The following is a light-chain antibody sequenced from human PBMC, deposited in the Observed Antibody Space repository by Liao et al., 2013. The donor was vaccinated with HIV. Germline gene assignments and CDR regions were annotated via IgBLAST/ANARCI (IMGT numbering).Light chain of an antibody. CDR1: NLGNKY. CDR2: KDT. J-gene: IGLJ1*01. V-gene: IGLV3-1*01. CDR3: QAWDSSTAEDV. Sequence: SYELTQPPSVSVSPGQTASLTCSGDNLGNKYASWYQQKPGQSPVLVIYKDTKRPSGIPERFSGSNSGNTAALTISGTQAMDEADYYCQAWDSSTAEDVFGTGTKVTVL.